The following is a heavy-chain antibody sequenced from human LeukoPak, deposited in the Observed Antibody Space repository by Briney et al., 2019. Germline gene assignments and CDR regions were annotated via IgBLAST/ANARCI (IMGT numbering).Heavy chain of an antibody. V-gene: IGHV1-46*01. Sequence: ASVKVSCKASGYTFTSYDINWVRQAPGQGLEWMGIINPSGGNTNYAQKFQGRVTMTRDMSTSTVYMELSSVTAADTAVYYCARTNYDFWSGYPQPGDYYYYMDVWGKGTTVTVSS. CDR2: INPSGGNT. D-gene: IGHD3-3*01. J-gene: IGHJ6*03. CDR1: GYTFTSYD. CDR3: ARTNYDFWSGYPQPGDYYYYMDV.